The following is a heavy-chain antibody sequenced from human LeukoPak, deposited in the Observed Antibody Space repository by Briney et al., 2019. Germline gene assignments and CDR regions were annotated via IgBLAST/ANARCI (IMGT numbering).Heavy chain of an antibody. CDR3: AREWEDIVVVPAAPTFDY. J-gene: IGHJ4*02. D-gene: IGHD2-2*01. CDR2: ISSSSSTI. CDR1: GFTFSSYS. Sequence: GGSLRLSCAASGFTFSSYSMNWVRQAPRKGLEWVSYISSSSSTIYYADSVKGRFTISRDNAKNSLYLQMNSLRAEDTAVYYCAREWEDIVVVPAAPTFDYWGQGTLVTVSS. V-gene: IGHV3-48*04.